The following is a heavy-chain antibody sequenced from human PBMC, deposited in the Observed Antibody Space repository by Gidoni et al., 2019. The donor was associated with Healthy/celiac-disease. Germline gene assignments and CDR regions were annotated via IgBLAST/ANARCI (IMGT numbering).Heavy chain of an antibody. CDR3: AREATIFGVVIRHYYYYGMDV. CDR2: IIPILGIA. CDR1: GGTFSSSP. J-gene: IGHJ6*02. Sequence: VQLVHSGAEVTKPGSSVQVSCKASGGTFSSSPISWVRQPPGQGLEWMGRIIPILGIANYAQKFQGRVTITADKSTSTAYMELSSLRSEDTAVYYCAREATIFGVVIRHYYYYGMDVWGQGTTVTVSS. V-gene: IGHV1-69*04. D-gene: IGHD3-3*01.